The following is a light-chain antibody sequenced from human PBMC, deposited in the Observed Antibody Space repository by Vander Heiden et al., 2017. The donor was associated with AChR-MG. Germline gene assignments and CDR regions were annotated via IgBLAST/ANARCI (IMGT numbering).Light chain of an antibody. Sequence: SALTQPPSASGSPGQSVTISCTGTSSDVGGYNYVSWYQQHPGKAPKLMIYEVSQRPSGVPDRFSGSKSGNTASLTVSGLQAEDEADYYCSSYAGSNNFRVFGGGTKLTVL. V-gene: IGLV2-8*01. CDR1: SSDVGGYNY. CDR2: EVS. J-gene: IGLJ2*01. CDR3: SSYAGSNNFRV.